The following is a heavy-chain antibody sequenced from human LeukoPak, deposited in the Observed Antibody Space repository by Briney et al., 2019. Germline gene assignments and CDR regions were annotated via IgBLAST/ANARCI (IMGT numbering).Heavy chain of an antibody. CDR3: AKAPAYIVVVPAAIDY. Sequence: GGSLRLSCAASGFTFSSYAMSWVRQAPGKGLEWVSAISGSGGSTYYADSVKGRFTISRDNSKNTLYLQMNSLRAEDTAVYYCAKAPAYIVVVPAAIDYWGQGTLVTVSS. CDR2: ISGSGGST. D-gene: IGHD2-2*01. J-gene: IGHJ4*02. V-gene: IGHV3-23*01. CDR1: GFTFSSYA.